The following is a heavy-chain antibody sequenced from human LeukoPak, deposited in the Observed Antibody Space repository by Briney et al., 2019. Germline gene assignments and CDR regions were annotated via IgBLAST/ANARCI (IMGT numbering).Heavy chain of an antibody. CDR1: GFSVSNYA. Sequence: GESLRLSCVASGFSVSNYAMSWVRQAPGQGLQLVSSISTGGGTTYHADSVKCRFTISRDNSKNTLYLQMNSLRAEDTAVYYCAKDYRGSFTDWGQGTLVTVSS. V-gene: IGHV3-23*01. D-gene: IGHD1-26*01. CDR2: ISTGGGTT. J-gene: IGHJ4*02. CDR3: AKDYRGSFTD.